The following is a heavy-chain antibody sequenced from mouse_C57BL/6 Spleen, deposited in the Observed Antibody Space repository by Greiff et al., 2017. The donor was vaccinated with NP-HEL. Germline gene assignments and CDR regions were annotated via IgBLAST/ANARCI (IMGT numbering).Heavy chain of an antibody. CDR2: IRSKSNNYAT. CDR3: VRHKDSSYAMDY. V-gene: IGHV10-1*01. CDR1: GFSFNTYA. Sequence: EVKVVESGGGLVQPKGSLKLSCAASGFSFNTYAMNWVRQAPGKGLEWVARIRSKSNNYATYYADSVKDRFTISRDDSESMLYLQMNNLKTEDTAMYYCVRHKDSSYAMDYWGQGTSVTVSS. J-gene: IGHJ4*01. D-gene: IGHD3-2*01.